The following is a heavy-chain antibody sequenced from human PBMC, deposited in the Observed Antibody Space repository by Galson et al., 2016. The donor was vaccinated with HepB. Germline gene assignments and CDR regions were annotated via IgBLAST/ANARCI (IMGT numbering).Heavy chain of an antibody. J-gene: IGHJ6*02. CDR2: IDWDDDQ. CDR3: ARAKQQLVDHRYHFYGMDV. V-gene: IGHV2-70*11. Sequence: PALVKPTQTLTLTCTFSGFSLNTSGMCVSWIRQPPGKALEWLARIDWDDDQYYSTSLKTRPTISKDTSKTQVVLAMTNMDPVDNATYYCARAKQQLVDHRYHFYGMDVWGRGTTVTVSS. CDR1: GFSLNTSGMC. D-gene: IGHD6-13*01.